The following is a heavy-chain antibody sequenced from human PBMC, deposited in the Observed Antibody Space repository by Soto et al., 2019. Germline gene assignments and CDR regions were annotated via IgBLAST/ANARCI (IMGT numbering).Heavy chain of an antibody. CDR2: IIPIFGTA. CDR1: GGTFSSYA. CDR3: ARASRGGLRHIAVADLDAFDI. J-gene: IGHJ3*02. D-gene: IGHD6-19*01. Sequence: QVQLVQSGAEVKKPGSSVKVSCKASGGTFSSYAISWVRQAPGQGLEWMGGIIPIFGTANYAQKFQGRVTITADESTSTAYMELSSLRSEDTAVYYCARASRGGLRHIAVADLDAFDIWGQGTMVTVSS. V-gene: IGHV1-69*01.